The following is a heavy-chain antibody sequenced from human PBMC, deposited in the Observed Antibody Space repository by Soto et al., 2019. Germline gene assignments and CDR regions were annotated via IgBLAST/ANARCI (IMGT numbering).Heavy chain of an antibody. V-gene: IGHV1-69*13. CDR1: GGTFISYA. Sequence: SVKVSFKASGGTFISYAISWVRQAPGQGLEWMGGIIPIFGTANYAQKFQGRVTITADESTSTAYMELSSLRSEDTAVYYCARVLTYGDYFYYFDYWGQGTLVTVSS. CDR2: IIPIFGTA. D-gene: IGHD4-17*01. J-gene: IGHJ4*02. CDR3: ARVLTYGDYFYYFDY.